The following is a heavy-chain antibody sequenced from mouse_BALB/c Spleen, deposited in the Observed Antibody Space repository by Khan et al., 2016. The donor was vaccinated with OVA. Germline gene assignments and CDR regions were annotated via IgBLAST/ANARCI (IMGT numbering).Heavy chain of an antibody. V-gene: IGHV1-5*01. CDR3: TRRNWDVAWFAY. CDR2: IYPGNTDT. D-gene: IGHD4-1*01. J-gene: IGHJ3*01. CDR1: GYTFTSYW. Sequence: EVQLQQSGTVLARPGASVKMSCKASGYTFTSYWMHWVKQRPGQGLEWIGDIYPGNTDTNYNQKFKGQATLTAVTSTSTAYMELSSLPNEDSAVYDCTRRNWDVAWFAYWGQGTLVTVSA.